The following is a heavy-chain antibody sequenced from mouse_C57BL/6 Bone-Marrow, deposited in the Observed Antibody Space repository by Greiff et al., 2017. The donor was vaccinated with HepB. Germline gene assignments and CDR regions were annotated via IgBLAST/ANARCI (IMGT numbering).Heavy chain of an antibody. CDR1: GFSLTSYG. J-gene: IGHJ3*01. V-gene: IGHV2-6*01. CDR2: IWGVGST. D-gene: IGHD2-2*01. CDR3: ASEGYDGAWFAY. Sequence: VKLVESGPGLVAPSQSLSITCTVSGFSLTSYGVDWVRQSPGKGLEWLGVIWGVGSTNYNSALKSRLSISKDNSKSQVFLKMNSLQTDDTAMYYCASEGYDGAWFAYWGQGTRVTVSA.